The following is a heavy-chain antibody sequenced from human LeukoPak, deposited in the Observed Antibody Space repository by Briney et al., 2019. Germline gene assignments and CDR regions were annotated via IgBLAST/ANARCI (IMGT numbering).Heavy chain of an antibody. CDR1: GGSFSGYY. J-gene: IGHJ5*02. Sequence: SETLSFTCAVYGGSFSGYYWSWIRQPPGKGLEWIGEINHSGSTNYNPSLKSRVTISVDTSKTQFFLKLSSVTAADTAVYYWARGWWRRDIVVVPAAMMGNWFDPWGQGTLVTVSS. CDR3: ARGWWRRDIVVVPAAMMGNWFDP. V-gene: IGHV4-34*01. D-gene: IGHD2-2*01. CDR2: INHSGST.